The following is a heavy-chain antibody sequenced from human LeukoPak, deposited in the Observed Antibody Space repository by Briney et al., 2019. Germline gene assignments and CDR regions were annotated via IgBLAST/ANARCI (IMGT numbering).Heavy chain of an antibody. CDR1: GFTFSRYN. J-gene: IGHJ4*02. CDR2: ISRTGNYI. V-gene: IGHV3-21*01. Sequence: GGSLRLSCAASGFTFSRYNMNWVRQAPGKGLEWVSSISRTGNYIYYVDSVKGRFTISRDNAQNSLFLQMNSLRVEDTAVYYCARVLETDCSGGSCYSGLDYWGQGTLVTVSS. D-gene: IGHD2-15*01. CDR3: ARVLETDCSGGSCYSGLDY.